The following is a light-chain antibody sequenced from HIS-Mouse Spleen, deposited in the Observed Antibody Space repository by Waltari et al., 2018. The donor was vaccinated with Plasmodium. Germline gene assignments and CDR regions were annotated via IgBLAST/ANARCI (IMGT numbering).Light chain of an antibody. V-gene: IGLV3-10*01. CDR1: AFPQQF. Sequence: SYELTQPPPVSVSPGQTARIPSPGDAFPQQFAYWYPQKSGQAPVLVIYEDSKRPSGIPERFSGSSSGTMATLTISGAQVEDEADYYCYSTDSSGNHRVFGGGTKLTVL. CDR2: EDS. J-gene: IGLJ3*02. CDR3: YSTDSSGNHRV.